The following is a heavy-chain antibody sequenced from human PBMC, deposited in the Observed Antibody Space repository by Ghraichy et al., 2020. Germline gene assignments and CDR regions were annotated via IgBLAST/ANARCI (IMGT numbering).Heavy chain of an antibody. CDR2: IKQDGSEK. J-gene: IGHJ4*02. Sequence: GGSLRLSCAASGFIFSSYWMSWVRQAPGKGLEWVANIKQDGSEKYYVDSVKGRFTISRDNAKNSLYLQMNSLRAEDTAVYYCARGGATETFPYDFWSGPSRAPLDYWGQGTLVTVSS. D-gene: IGHD3-3*01. CDR1: GFIFSSYW. V-gene: IGHV3-7*01. CDR3: ARGGATETFPYDFWSGPSRAPLDY.